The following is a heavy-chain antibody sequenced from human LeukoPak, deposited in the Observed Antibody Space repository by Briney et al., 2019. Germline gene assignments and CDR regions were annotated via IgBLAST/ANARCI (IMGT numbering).Heavy chain of an antibody. D-gene: IGHD5-24*01. V-gene: IGHV3-23*01. CDR2: ISGSGGST. J-gene: IGHJ4*02. CDR1: GFTFSSYA. Sequence: GGSLRLSCAASGFTFSSYAMSWVRQAPGEGLEWVSAISGSGGSTYYADSVKGRFTISRDNSKNTLYLQMNSLRAEDTAVYYCAKVTGDGYNVDYWGQGTLVTVSS. CDR3: AKVTGDGYNVDY.